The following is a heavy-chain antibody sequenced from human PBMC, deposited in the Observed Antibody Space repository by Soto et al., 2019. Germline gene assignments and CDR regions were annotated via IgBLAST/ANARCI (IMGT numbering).Heavy chain of an antibody. Sequence: GESLKISCKGSGYSFTSYWIGWVRQMPGKGLEWMGIIYPGDSDTRYSPSFQGQVTISADKSISTAYLQWSSLKASDTAMYYCARSLALEGCGNYCFYGMDVWGQGTTVAVSS. CDR2: IYPGDSDT. CDR1: GYSFTSYW. CDR3: ARSLALEGCGNYCFYGMDV. V-gene: IGHV5-51*01. D-gene: IGHD6-6*01. J-gene: IGHJ6*02.